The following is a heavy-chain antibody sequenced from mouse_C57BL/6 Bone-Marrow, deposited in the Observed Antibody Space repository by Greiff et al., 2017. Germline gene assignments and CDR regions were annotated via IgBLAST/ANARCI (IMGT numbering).Heavy chain of an antibody. J-gene: IGHJ1*03. V-gene: IGHV3-6*01. D-gene: IGHD4-1*01. CDR2: ISYDGSN. CDR3: ARKLGHWYFDV. Sequence: QSGPGLVKPSQSLSLTCSVTGYSITSGYYWNWIRQFPGNKLEWMGYISYDGSNNYNPSLKNRISITRDTSKNQFFLKLNSVTTEDTATYYCARKLGHWYFDVWGTGTTVTVSS. CDR1: GYSITSGYY.